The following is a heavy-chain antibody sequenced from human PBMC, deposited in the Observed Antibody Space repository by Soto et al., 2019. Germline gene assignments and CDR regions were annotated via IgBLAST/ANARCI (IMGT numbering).Heavy chain of an antibody. CDR3: AKIPPRTTATAYYFDY. Sequence: ASVKASCKVSGYTLTELSMQWVRQAPGTGLEWMGGFDPEDGETIYAQKFQGRVTMTEDTSTDTAYMELSSLTSEDTAVYYCAKIPPRTTATAYYFDYWGQGTLVTVSS. CDR2: FDPEDGET. D-gene: IGHD4-17*01. CDR1: GYTLTELS. V-gene: IGHV1-24*01. J-gene: IGHJ4*02.